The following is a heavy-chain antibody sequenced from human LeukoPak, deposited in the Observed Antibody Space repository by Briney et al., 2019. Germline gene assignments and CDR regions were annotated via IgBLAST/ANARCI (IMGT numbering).Heavy chain of an antibody. V-gene: IGHV1-18*04. CDR1: GYTFTGYY. Sequence: GASVKVSCKASGYTFTGYYMHWVRQAPGQGLEWMGWISAYNGNTNYAQKLQGRVTMTTDTSTSTAYMELRSLRSDDTAVYYCARDPGDYYDSSGYYDYWGQGTLVTVSS. CDR3: ARDPGDYYDSSGYYDY. D-gene: IGHD3-22*01. CDR2: ISAYNGNT. J-gene: IGHJ4*02.